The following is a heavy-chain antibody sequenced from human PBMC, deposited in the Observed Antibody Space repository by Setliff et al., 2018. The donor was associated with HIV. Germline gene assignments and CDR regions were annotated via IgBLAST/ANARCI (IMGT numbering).Heavy chain of an antibody. CDR2: IGADNGNT. D-gene: IGHD3-10*01. CDR1: GYTLTSYG. CDR3: AREGLWFGDRGYFMDV. J-gene: IGHJ6*03. V-gene: IGHV1-18*04. Sequence: ASVKVSCKASGYTLTSYGIAWVRQAPGQGLEWMGWIGADNGNTNYAQKFQGRVTMTTDTSTSTVYMELRSLTSDDTAVYYCAREGLWFGDRGYFMDVWGEGTAVTVSS.